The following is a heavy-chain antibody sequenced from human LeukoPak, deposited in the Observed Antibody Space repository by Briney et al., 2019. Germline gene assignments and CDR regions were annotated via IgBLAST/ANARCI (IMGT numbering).Heavy chain of an antibody. CDR3: ASGGAYYYDSSGYYSLDY. V-gene: IGHV1-2*02. Sequence: ASVKVSFKASGYTFTGYYMHWVRQAPGQGLEWMGWINPNSGGTNYAQKFQGRVTMTRDTSISTAYMELSRLRSDDTAVYYCASGGAYYYDSSGYYSLDYWGQGTLVTVSP. J-gene: IGHJ4*02. CDR2: INPNSGGT. D-gene: IGHD3-22*01. CDR1: GYTFTGYY.